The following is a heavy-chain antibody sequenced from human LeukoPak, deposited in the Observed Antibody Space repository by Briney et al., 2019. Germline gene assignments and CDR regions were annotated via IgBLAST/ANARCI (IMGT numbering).Heavy chain of an antibody. Sequence: TGGFLRLSCAASGFTFSSYWMHWVRQVPGKGLVWVSRINAAGSTTDYADSVKGRFTISRDNARNTLYLQMNSLRADDTAIYYCTRNLLGYGDWDIWGQGTLVTVSS. CDR1: GFTFSSYW. CDR2: INAAGSTT. CDR3: TRNLLGYGDWDI. V-gene: IGHV3-74*01. J-gene: IGHJ4*02. D-gene: IGHD4-17*01.